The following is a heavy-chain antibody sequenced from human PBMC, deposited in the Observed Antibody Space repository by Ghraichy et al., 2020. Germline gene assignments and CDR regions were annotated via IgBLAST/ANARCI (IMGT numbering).Heavy chain of an antibody. D-gene: IGHD3-10*01. CDR2: ISSSSSTI. V-gene: IGHV3-48*02. CDR1: GFTFSSYS. J-gene: IGHJ6*02. Sequence: GGSLRLSCAASGFTFSSYSMNWVRQAPGKGLEWVSYISSSSSTIYYADSVKGRFTISRDNAKNSLYLQMNSLRDEDTAVYYCARDEGITMVRGVNYYYYGMDVWGQGTTVTVSS. CDR3: ARDEGITMVRGVNYYYYGMDV.